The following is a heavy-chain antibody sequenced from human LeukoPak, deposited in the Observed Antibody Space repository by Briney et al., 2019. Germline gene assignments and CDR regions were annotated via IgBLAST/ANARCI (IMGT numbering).Heavy chain of an antibody. D-gene: IGHD6-13*01. CDR1: GFTFSDEG. V-gene: IGHV3-21*01. CDR3: ARDRVAAADDYYYGMDV. Sequence: GGSLRLSCAASGFTFSDEGMHWVRQAPGKGLEWVSSISSSISYIYYADSVKGRFTISRDNAKNSLYLQMNSLRAEDTAVYYCARDRVAAADDYYYGMDVWGQGTTVTVSS. CDR2: ISSSISYI. J-gene: IGHJ6*02.